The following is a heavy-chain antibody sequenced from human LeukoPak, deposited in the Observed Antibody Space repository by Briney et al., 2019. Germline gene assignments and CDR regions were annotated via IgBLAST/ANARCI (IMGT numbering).Heavy chain of an antibody. V-gene: IGHV3-48*01. CDR2: ISSSSSTI. Sequence: GGSLRLSCAASGFTFSSYSMNWVRQAPGKGLEWVSYISSSSSTIYYADPVKGRFTISRDNSKNTLYLQMNSLRAEDTAVYYCAKGAYPEPQIFDYWGQGTLVTVSS. J-gene: IGHJ4*02. CDR3: AKGAYPEPQIFDY. CDR1: GFTFSSYS.